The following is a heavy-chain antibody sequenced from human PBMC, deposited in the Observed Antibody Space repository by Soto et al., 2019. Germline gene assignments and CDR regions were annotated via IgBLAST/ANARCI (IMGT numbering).Heavy chain of an antibody. J-gene: IGHJ5*02. Sequence: PSETLSLTCTVSGGSISSYYWSWIRQPPGKGLEWIGYIYYSGSTNYNPSLKSRVTISVDTSKNQFSLKLSSVTAADTAVYYYGRAPRGTWFDPWGQGTLVTVSS. CDR1: GGSISSYY. V-gene: IGHV4-59*01. CDR3: GRAPRGTWFDP. D-gene: IGHD1-1*01. CDR2: IYYSGST.